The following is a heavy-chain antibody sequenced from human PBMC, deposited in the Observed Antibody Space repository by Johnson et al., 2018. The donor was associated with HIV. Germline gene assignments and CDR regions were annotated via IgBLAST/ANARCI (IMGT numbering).Heavy chain of an antibody. CDR1: EFSFSTYA. CDR3: ARGALGSFDI. V-gene: IGHV3-30*04. Sequence: QVQLVESGGGVVQPGRSLRLSCAASEFSFSTYALHWVRQAPGEGLELVAVISYDGSNKYYADSVKGRFTISRDNAKNTVYLQMDSLRDEDMAVYYCARGALGSFDIWGQGTMVTVSS. J-gene: IGHJ3*02. CDR2: ISYDGSNK. D-gene: IGHD3-10*01.